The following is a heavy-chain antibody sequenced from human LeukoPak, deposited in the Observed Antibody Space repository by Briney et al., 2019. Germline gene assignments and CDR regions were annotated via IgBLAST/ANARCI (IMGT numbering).Heavy chain of an antibody. CDR3: ARALGSGYYHDAFDI. CDR1: GFTFSSYA. J-gene: IGHJ3*02. D-gene: IGHD3-22*01. V-gene: IGHV3-30-3*01. Sequence: GGSLRLSCAASGFTFSSYAMHWVRQAPGKGLEWVAVISYDGSNKYYADSVKGRFTISRDNSKNTLYLQMNSLRAEDTAVYYCARALGSGYYHDAFDIWGQGTMVTVSS. CDR2: ISYDGSNK.